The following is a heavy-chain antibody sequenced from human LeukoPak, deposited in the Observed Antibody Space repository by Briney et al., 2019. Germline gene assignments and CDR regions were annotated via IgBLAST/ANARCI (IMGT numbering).Heavy chain of an antibody. CDR1: GFTFSSYW. CDR2: IKQDGSEK. CDR3: AREYYDFWSGYPNH. D-gene: IGHD3-3*01. J-gene: IGHJ5*02. Sequence: PGGSLRLSXAASGFTFSSYWMSWVRQAPGKGLEWVANIKQDGSEKYHVDSVKGRFTISRDNAKNSLYLQMNSLRAEDTAVYYCAREYYDFWSGYPNHWGQGTLVTVSS. V-gene: IGHV3-7*01.